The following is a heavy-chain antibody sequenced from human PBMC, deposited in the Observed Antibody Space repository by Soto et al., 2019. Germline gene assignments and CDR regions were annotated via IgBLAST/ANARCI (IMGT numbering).Heavy chain of an antibody. CDR1: GGSISSGGYY. CDR2: IYYSGST. J-gene: IGHJ5*02. Sequence: LSLTCTVSGGSISSGGYYWSWIRQHPGKGLEWIGYIYYSGSTYYNPSLKSRVTISVDTSKNQFSLKLSSVTAADTAVYYCANFLAVAGTRDYNWFDPWGQGTLVTV. CDR3: ANFLAVAGTRDYNWFDP. D-gene: IGHD6-19*01. V-gene: IGHV4-31*03.